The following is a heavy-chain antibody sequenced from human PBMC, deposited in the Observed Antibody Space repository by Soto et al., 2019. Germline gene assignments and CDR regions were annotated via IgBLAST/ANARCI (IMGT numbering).Heavy chain of an antibody. J-gene: IGHJ6*03. CDR3: ARHRYCSSTSCYSPGGGYYYYYYMDV. V-gene: IGHV5-51*01. Sequence: GESLKISCKGSGYSFTSYWIGWVRQMPGKGLEWMGIIYPGDSDTRYSPSFQGQVTISADKSISTAYLQWSSLKASDTAMYYCARHRYCSSTSCYSPGGGYYYYYYMDVWGKGTTVTVSS. CDR2: IYPGDSDT. D-gene: IGHD2-2*01. CDR1: GYSFTSYW.